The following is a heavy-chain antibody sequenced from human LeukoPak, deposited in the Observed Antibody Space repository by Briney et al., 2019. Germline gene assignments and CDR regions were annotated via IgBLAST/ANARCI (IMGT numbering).Heavy chain of an antibody. CDR2: INAGNGNT. V-gene: IGHV1-3*01. CDR1: GYTFTSYA. D-gene: IGHD6-13*01. J-gene: IGHJ4*02. CDR3: ARDDRYSSSWDY. Sequence: ASVKVSCKASGYTFTSYAMHWVRQAPGQRLEWMGWINAGNGNTKYSQKFQGRVTITRDTSASTAYMELSSLRSEDTAVYYCARDDRYSSSWDYWGQGTLVTVSS.